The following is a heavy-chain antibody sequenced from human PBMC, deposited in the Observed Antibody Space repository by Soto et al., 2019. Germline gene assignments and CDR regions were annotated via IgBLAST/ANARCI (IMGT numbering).Heavy chain of an antibody. J-gene: IGHJ4*02. Sequence: PSETLSLTCAVSGYSISSGYYWGWIRQPPGKGLEWIGSIYHSGSTYYNPSLKSRVTISVDTSKNQFSLKLSSVTAADTAVYYCAGDGYYDFWSAKYYFDYWGQGTLVTVSS. D-gene: IGHD3-3*01. V-gene: IGHV4-38-2*02. CDR2: IYHSGST. CDR1: GYSISSGYY. CDR3: AGDGYYDFWSAKYYFDY.